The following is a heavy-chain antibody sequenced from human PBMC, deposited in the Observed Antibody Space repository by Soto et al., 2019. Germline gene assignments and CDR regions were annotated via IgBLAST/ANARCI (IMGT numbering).Heavy chain of an antibody. Sequence: EVQLLESGGGLVQPGGSLRLSCAASGFTFSNYAMSWVRQSPGKGLEWVSGLSGSGGRTYYADSVKGRFTISRYNSKNTLYLQMTSLRAEDTAIYFCAGELLSQSYYYYMDVWGKGTTVTVSS. CDR2: LSGSGGRT. D-gene: IGHD3-10*01. CDR3: AGELLSQSYYYYMDV. J-gene: IGHJ6*03. CDR1: GFTFSNYA. V-gene: IGHV3-23*01.